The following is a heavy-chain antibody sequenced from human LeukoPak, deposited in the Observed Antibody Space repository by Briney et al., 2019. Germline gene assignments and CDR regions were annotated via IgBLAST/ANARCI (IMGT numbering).Heavy chain of an antibody. CDR2: IYYSGST. J-gene: IGHJ2*01. Sequence: SEPLSLPCPVSGGSISSSSYYWGWIRQPPGKGLEWIGSIYYSGSTYYNPSLKSRVTISVDTSKNQFSLKLSSVTAADTAVYYCARRKDYDWYFDLWGRGTLVTVSS. CDR1: GGSISSSSYY. CDR3: ARRKDYDWYFDL. V-gene: IGHV4-39*01. D-gene: IGHD4-17*01.